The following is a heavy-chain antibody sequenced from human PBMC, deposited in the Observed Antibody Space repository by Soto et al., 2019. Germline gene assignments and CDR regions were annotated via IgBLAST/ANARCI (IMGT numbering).Heavy chain of an antibody. CDR3: SKDSGYIWGSSPLDFVY. CDR2: ISYDGSNK. Sequence: GGSLRLSCAASGFTFSSYAMHWVRQAPGKGLEWVAVISYDGSNKYYADSVKGRFTISRDNSKNTLYLQMNSLRAEDTAVYYCSKDSGYIWGSSPLDFVYWGQGTLVTGSS. CDR1: GFTFSSYA. V-gene: IGHV3-30-3*01. D-gene: IGHD3-16*01. J-gene: IGHJ4*02.